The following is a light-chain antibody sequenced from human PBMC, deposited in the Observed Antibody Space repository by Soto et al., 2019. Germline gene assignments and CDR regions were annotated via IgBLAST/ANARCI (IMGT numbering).Light chain of an antibody. Sequence: QSALTQPPSASGSPGQSVTISCTGTSSDVGAYNYVSWYQQHPGKAPKLMIYDVSKRPSGVPDRFSGSKSGNTASLTVSGRQAEYEADFYCISYAGSSIWVFGGGTKLTVL. CDR1: SSDVGAYNY. CDR3: ISYAGSSIWV. J-gene: IGLJ3*02. CDR2: DVS. V-gene: IGLV2-8*01.